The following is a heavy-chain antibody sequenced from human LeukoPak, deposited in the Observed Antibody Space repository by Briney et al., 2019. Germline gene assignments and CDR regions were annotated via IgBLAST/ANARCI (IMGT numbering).Heavy chain of an antibody. CDR1: GFTLSSYW. CDR2: INSDGSST. V-gene: IGHV3-74*01. J-gene: IGHJ4*02. Sequence: GGSLRLSCAASGFTLSSYWMHWVRQAPGKGLVWVSRINSDGSSTSYADSVKGRFTISRDNAKNTLYLQMNSLRAEDTAVYYCARDVALLWFGEFDYWGQGTLVTVSS. D-gene: IGHD3-10*01. CDR3: ARDVALLWFGEFDY.